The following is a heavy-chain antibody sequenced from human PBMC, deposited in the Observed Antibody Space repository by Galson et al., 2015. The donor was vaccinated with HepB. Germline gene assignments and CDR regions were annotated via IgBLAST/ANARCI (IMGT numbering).Heavy chain of an antibody. CDR1: GLTFRSYA. V-gene: IGHV3-23*01. D-gene: IGHD4-17*01. J-gene: IGHJ1*01. Sequence: SLRLSCADSGLTFRSYAMSWVRQAPGKGLEWVSATSGSGGSTFYADSVKGRFAISRDTSKNTLFLQMNSLRAEDTAVYYCTKDLDYGDSVYFHHWGQGTLFTVSS. CDR2: TSGSGGST. CDR3: TKDLDYGDSVYFHH.